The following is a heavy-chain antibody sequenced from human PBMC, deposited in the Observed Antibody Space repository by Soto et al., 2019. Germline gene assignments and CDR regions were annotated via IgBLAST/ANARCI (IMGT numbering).Heavy chain of an antibody. D-gene: IGHD3-22*01. CDR1: GGSISSYY. V-gene: IGHV4-4*07. Sequence: SSETLSLTCTVSGGSISSYYWSWIRQPAGKGLEWIGRIYTSGSTNYNPSLKSRVTMSVDTSKNQFFLKVNSVTAADTAVYFCARDSSGRHDYWGQGTPVTVS. CDR3: ARDSSGRHDY. J-gene: IGHJ4*02. CDR2: IYTSGST.